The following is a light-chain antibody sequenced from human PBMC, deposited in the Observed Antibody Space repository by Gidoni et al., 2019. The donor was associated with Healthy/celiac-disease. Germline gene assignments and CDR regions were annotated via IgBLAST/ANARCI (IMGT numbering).Light chain of an antibody. CDR3: QQRSNWPLT. Sequence: EIVLTQSPATLSLSPAERATLSCRASQSVSSYLAWYQQHPGQAPRLLIYDASNRATGIPARFSGSGSGTDFTLTISSLEPEDVAFYYCQQRSNWPLTFGGGTKVEIK. CDR1: QSVSSY. CDR2: DAS. V-gene: IGKV3-11*01. J-gene: IGKJ4*01.